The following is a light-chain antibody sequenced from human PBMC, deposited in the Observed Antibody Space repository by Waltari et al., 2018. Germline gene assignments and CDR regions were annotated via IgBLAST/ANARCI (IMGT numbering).Light chain of an antibody. V-gene: IGKV3-20*01. CDR3: QQYGSSPLYT. CDR1: QSVSSSY. CDR2: GAS. Sequence: EIVLTQSPGTLSLSPVERATLSCRASQSVSSSYLAWYQQKPGQSPRLLIYGASSRATGIPDRFSGSGSGTDFTLTISRLEPEDFAVYYCQQYGSSPLYTFGQGTKVEIK. J-gene: IGKJ2*01.